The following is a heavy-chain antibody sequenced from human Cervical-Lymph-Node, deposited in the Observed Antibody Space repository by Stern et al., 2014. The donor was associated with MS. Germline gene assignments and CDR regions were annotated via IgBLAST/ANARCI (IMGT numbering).Heavy chain of an antibody. CDR3: ARSSSSGWDY. V-gene: IGHV3-33*01. Sequence: VQLVESGGTVVQPGTSLRLSCEGSGFTFSNHGMNWVRRAPGQGLEWVASLWYDGRNKMYDDSLKGRFTISRDNSKNTLYLQMDTLRVEDTAVYYCARSSSSGWDYWGPGTLVTVSS. CDR2: LWYDGRNK. D-gene: IGHD6-25*01. J-gene: IGHJ4*02. CDR1: GFTFSNHG.